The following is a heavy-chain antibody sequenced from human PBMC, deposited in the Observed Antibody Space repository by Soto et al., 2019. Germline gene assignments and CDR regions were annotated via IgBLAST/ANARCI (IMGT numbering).Heavy chain of an antibody. CDR2: IYHSGST. J-gene: IGHJ5*02. D-gene: IGHD3-10*01. V-gene: IGHV4-30-2*01. Sequence: PSETLSLTCAVSGGSISSGGYSWSWIRQPPGKGLEWIGYIYHSGSTYYNPSLKSRVTISVDRSKNQFSLKLSSVTAADTAVYYCARLLYGSGSWFDPWGQGTLVTVSS. CDR3: ARLLYGSGSWFDP. CDR1: GGSISSGGYS.